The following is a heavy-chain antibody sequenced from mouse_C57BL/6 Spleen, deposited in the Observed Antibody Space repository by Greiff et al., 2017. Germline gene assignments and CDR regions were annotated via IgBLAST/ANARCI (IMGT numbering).Heavy chain of an antibody. CDR1: GYTFTSYW. Sequence: QVQLQQPGAELVMPGASVKLSCKASGYTFTSYWMHWVKQRPGQGLEWIGELDPSDSYTNYNQKFKGKSTLTVDKSSSTAYMQLSSLTSEDSAVYYCARMDYYGSSYGYAMDYWGQGTSGTVSS. V-gene: IGHV1-69*01. D-gene: IGHD1-1*01. CDR2: LDPSDSYT. CDR3: ARMDYYGSSYGYAMDY. J-gene: IGHJ4*01.